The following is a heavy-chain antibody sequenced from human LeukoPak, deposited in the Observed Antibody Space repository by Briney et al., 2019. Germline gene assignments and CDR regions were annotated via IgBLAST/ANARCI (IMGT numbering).Heavy chain of an antibody. V-gene: IGHV3-30-3*01. Sequence: GGSLRLSCAASGFPFSSYAMHWVRQAPGKGLEWVALISYDGNNKYYADSVKGRFTISRDNSKNTLYLQMNSLRAEDTAVYYCAKEGRIAAAGTTYWGQGTLVTVSS. J-gene: IGHJ4*02. CDR2: ISYDGNNK. D-gene: IGHD6-13*01. CDR1: GFPFSSYA. CDR3: AKEGRIAAAGTTY.